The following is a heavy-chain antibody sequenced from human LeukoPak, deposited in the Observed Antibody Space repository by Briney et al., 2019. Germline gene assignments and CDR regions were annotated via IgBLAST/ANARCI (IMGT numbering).Heavy chain of an antibody. CDR3: AKDVSGGVYYYYYMDV. CDR2: ISGSGGST. V-gene: IGHV3-23*01. CDR1: GFTLSSYA. J-gene: IGHJ6*03. D-gene: IGHD3-16*01. Sequence: GGSLRLSCAASGFTLSSYAMSWVHQAPGKGLEWVSAISGSGGSTYYADSAKGRFTISRDNSKNTLYLQMDSLRAEDTAVYYCAKDVSGGVYYYYYMDVWGKGTTVTVSS.